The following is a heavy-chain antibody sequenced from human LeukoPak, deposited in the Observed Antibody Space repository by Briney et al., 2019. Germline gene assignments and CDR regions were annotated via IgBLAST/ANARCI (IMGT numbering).Heavy chain of an antibody. J-gene: IGHJ4*02. D-gene: IGHD5-24*01. CDR1: GFIFSSYG. Sequence: PGGSLRLSCAASGFIFSSYGMHWARQAPGKGLEWVSAISGSGGSTYYADSVKGRFTISRDNSKNTLYLQMNSLRAEDTAVYYCANIGDGYGYWGQGTLVTVSS. CDR2: ISGSGGST. V-gene: IGHV3-23*01. CDR3: ANIGDGYGY.